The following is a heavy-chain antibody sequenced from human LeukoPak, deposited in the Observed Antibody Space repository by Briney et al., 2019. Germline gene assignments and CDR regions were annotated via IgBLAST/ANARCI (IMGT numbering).Heavy chain of an antibody. V-gene: IGHV3-30*03. CDR1: TFTFSSFS. CDR2: ISYDGSNK. D-gene: IGHD5-18*01. Sequence: PGGSLRLSCAASTFTFSSFSMNWVRQAPGKGLEWVAVISYDGSNKYYADSVKGRFTISRDNSKNTLYLQMNSLRAEDTAVYYCARARGYSYGSGALDPWGQGTLVTVSS. CDR3: ARARGYSYGSGALDP. J-gene: IGHJ5*02.